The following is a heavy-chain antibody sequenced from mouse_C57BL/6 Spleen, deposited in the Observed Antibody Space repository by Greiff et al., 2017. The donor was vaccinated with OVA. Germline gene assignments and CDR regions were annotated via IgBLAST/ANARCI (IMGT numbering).Heavy chain of an antibody. V-gene: IGHV2-6*01. Sequence: VQLVESGPGLVAPSQSLSITCTVSGFSLTSYGVDWVRQSPGKGLEWLGVIWGVGSTNYNSALKSRLSISKDNSKSQVFLKMNSLQTDDAAMYYCASGDDPFAYWGKGTLVTVSA. CDR1: GFSLTSYG. J-gene: IGHJ3*01. CDR3: ASGDDPFAY. CDR2: IWGVGST. D-gene: IGHD2-12*01.